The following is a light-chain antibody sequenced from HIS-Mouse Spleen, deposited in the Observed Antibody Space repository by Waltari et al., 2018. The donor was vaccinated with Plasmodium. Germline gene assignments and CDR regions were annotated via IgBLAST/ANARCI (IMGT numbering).Light chain of an antibody. V-gene: IGLV2-23*03. Sequence: QSALTQPASVSGSPGQSITISCTGTSSDVGSYNLVSWYQQHPGKAPKLMIYEGSKRPSGVSNSFAGSKSGNTASLTSSGLRAEDEADYYCCSYAGSSTFVFGGGTKLTVL. CDR3: CSYAGSSTFV. CDR1: SSDVGSYNL. J-gene: IGLJ3*02. CDR2: EGS.